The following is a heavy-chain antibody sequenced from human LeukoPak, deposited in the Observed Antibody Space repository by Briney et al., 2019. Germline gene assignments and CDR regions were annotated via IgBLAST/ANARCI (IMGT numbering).Heavy chain of an antibody. D-gene: IGHD1-1*01. CDR1: SGSFSGYY. CDR3: ARGEGSRWTYNWFGP. V-gene: IGHV4-34*01. J-gene: IGHJ5*02. CDR2: INHSGST. Sequence: SETLSLTCAVYSGSFSGYYWSWIRQPPGKGLEWIGEINHSGSTNYNPSLKSRVTISVDTSKNQFFLKLSSVTAADTAVYYCARGEGSRWTYNWFGPWGQGTLVTVSS.